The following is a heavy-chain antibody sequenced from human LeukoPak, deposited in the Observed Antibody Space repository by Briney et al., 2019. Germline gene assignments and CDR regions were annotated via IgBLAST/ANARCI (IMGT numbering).Heavy chain of an antibody. J-gene: IGHJ4*02. CDR1: GFIFGDYA. Sequence: GGSLRLSCTGSGFIFGDYAMTWFRQAPGKGLEWIGSIRSNGYGGTTEYAASVKGRFTISRDDSNSIAFLQMNSLKSEDTAVYHCTRRRTFDYWGQGTLVTVSS. CDR2: IRSNGYGGTT. CDR3: TRRRTFDY. V-gene: IGHV3-49*03.